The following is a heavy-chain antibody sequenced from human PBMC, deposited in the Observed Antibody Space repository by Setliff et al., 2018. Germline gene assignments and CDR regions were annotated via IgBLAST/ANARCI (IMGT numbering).Heavy chain of an antibody. CDR2: ISYDGSNK. CDR1: GFTFSSYA. J-gene: IGHJ3*02. CDR3: ARDPLDYYYDSSGYAFDI. D-gene: IGHD3-22*01. Sequence: SLKISCAASGFTFSSYAMHWVRQAPGKGLEWVAVISYDGSNKYYADSVKGRFTISRDNSKNTLYLQMNSLRAEDTAVYYCARDPLDYYYDSSGYAFDIWGQGTMVTVSS. V-gene: IGHV3-30-3*01.